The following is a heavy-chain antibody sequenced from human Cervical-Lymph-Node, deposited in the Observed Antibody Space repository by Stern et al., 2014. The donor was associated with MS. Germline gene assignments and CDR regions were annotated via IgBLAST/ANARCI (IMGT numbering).Heavy chain of an antibody. D-gene: IGHD3-3*01. J-gene: IGHJ4*02. CDR2: ISSRGSTI. CDR1: GFSFSDYY. CDR3: AREGFGVVIPDY. V-gene: IGHV3-11*01. Sequence: VQLVESGGGLVQPGGSLRLSCAASGFSFSDYYMSWIRQAPGKGLAWVSYISSRGSTIYSADSVEGRFTISRDNAKNSLYLQMNSLRAEDTAVYYGAREGFGVVIPDYWGQGTLVTVSS.